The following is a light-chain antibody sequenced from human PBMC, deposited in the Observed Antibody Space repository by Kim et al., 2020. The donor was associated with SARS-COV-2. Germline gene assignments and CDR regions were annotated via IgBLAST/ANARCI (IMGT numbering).Light chain of an antibody. J-gene: IGKJ4*01. Sequence: SASGENRATLPGRASQCISNYLACYQQRPGKVPYLLCCTASTLQSGGPARFSGSGSGADFPLTISSLQPEDVATYYCQKYSSGPPTFGGGTKVEI. CDR3: QKYSSGPPT. CDR1: QCISNY. CDR2: TAS. V-gene: IGKV1-27*01.